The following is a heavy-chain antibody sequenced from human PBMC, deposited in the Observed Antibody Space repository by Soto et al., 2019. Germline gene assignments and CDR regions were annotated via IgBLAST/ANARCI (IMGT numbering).Heavy chain of an antibody. Sequence: SETLSLTCAVYGGSFSGYYWSWIRQPPGKGLEWIGEIKHRGSTNYNPSLKSRVTLSVDTSKNQFSLKLSSVTAADTAVYYCARLYGSRGPFDYWGQGTLVTVSS. D-gene: IGHD6-13*01. J-gene: IGHJ4*02. CDR1: GGSFSGYY. CDR3: ARLYGSRGPFDY. V-gene: IGHV4-34*01. CDR2: IKHRGST.